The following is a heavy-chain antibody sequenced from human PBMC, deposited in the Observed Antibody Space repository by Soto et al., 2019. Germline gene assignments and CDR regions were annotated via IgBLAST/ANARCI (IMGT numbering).Heavy chain of an antibody. Sequence: EVQVLESGGGLVLPGGSLRLSCVASGFTFSDYVMTWVRQPPGKGLEWVSSISGSGGSTYYTDSVKGRFTNSRDNSKDTGYLQMNSLRAEDTAVYYCAKAYKSGWKDYFDYWGQGTLVTVSS. D-gene: IGHD6-19*01. CDR3: AKAYKSGWKDYFDY. CDR1: GFTFSDYV. V-gene: IGHV3-23*01. CDR2: ISGSGGST. J-gene: IGHJ4*02.